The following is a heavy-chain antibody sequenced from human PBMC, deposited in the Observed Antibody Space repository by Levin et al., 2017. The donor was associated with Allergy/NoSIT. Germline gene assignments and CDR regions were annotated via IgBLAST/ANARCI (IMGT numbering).Heavy chain of an antibody. V-gene: IGHV1-2*02. Sequence: VASVKVSCKASGYTFTGYYMHWVRQARGQGLEWMGWINPKNGGTNYAQKFQGRVTMTRDTSISTAYMELSRLRSDDTAVYYCAREEHYYGSGSPSGAWGQGTLVTVSS. J-gene: IGHJ5*02. CDR1: GYTFTGYY. CDR3: AREEHYYGSGSPSGA. D-gene: IGHD3-10*01. CDR2: INPKNGGT.